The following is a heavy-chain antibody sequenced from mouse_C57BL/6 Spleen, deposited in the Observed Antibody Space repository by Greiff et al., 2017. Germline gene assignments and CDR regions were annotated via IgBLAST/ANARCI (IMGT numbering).Heavy chain of an antibody. J-gene: IGHJ2*01. CDR1: GFTFSNYW. CDR3: TRGYALFDY. D-gene: IGHD2-2*01. Sequence: EVKVVESGGGLVQPGGSMKLSCVASGFTFSNYWMNWVRQSPEKGLEWVAQIRLKSDNYATHYAESVKGRFTISRDDSKSSVYLQMNNLRAEDTGIYYCTRGYALFDYWGQGTTLTVSS. CDR2: IRLKSDNYAT. V-gene: IGHV6-3*01.